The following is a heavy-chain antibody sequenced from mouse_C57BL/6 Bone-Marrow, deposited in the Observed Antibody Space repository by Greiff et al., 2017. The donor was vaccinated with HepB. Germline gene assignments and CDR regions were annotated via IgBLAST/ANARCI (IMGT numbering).Heavy chain of an antibody. Sequence: EVQLQESGPGLVKPSQSLSLTCSVTGYSITSGYYWNWIRQFPGNKLEWMGYISYDGSNNYNPSLKNRISITRDTSKNQFFLKLNSVTTEDTATYYCARERTLYYGNSFAYWGQGTLVTVSA. CDR3: ARERTLYYGNSFAY. CDR1: GYSITSGYY. D-gene: IGHD2-1*01. V-gene: IGHV3-6*01. CDR2: ISYDGSN. J-gene: IGHJ3*01.